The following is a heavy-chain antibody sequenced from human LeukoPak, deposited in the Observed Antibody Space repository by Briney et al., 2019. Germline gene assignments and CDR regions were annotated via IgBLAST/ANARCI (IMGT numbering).Heavy chain of an antibody. Sequence: PGGSLRLSCAASGFTFSSYAMSWVRQAPGKGLEWVSVISGSGGSTYYADPVKGRFTISRDNSKNTLYLLMNSLRAEDTAVYYCAKDLRGAGYNWFDPWGQGTLVTVSS. J-gene: IGHJ5*02. V-gene: IGHV3-23*01. CDR1: GFTFSSYA. CDR2: ISGSGGST. CDR3: AKDLRGAGYNWFDP. D-gene: IGHD3-10*01.